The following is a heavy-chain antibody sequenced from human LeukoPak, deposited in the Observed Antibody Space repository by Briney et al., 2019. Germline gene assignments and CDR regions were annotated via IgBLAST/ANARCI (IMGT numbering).Heavy chain of an antibody. CDR1: GGSISTSNYY. D-gene: IGHD1-26*01. V-gene: IGHV4-61*02. CDR3: AREVGEVGTSAPAS. CDR2: VYTSGST. Sequence: PSETLSLTCTVSGGSISTSNYYWGWIRQPAGKGLEWIGRVYTSGSTSYNPSLESRVTISGDTSKNLFSLKLTSVTVADTGVYFWAREVGEVGTSAPASWGREIQVPVPS. J-gene: IGHJ5*02.